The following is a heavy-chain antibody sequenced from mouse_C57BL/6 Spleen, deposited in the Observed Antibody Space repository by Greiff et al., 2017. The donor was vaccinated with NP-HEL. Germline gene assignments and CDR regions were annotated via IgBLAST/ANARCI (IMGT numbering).Heavy chain of an antibody. CDR1: GYTFTDHT. CDR3: ARCPYYYGSTFYAMDY. D-gene: IGHD1-1*01. J-gene: IGHJ4*01. CDR2: IYPRDGST. V-gene: IGHV1-78*01. Sequence: QVQLQQSDAELVKPGASVKISCKASGYTFTDHTIHWMKQRPEQGLEWIGYIYPRDGSTKYNEKFKGKATLTADKSSSTAYMQLNSLTSEDYAVYFCARCPYYYGSTFYAMDYWGQGTSVTVSS.